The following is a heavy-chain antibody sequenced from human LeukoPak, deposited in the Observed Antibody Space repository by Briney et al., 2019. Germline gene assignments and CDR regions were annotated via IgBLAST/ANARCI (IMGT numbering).Heavy chain of an antibody. CDR2: ISGSGDGT. CDR3: AKYAFAGAPVYDS. J-gene: IGHJ5*01. Sequence: GGPLRLSCAASGFTFATYAMSWVRQAPGKGLQWVSAISGSGDGTYYVDSVRGRFTISRDNSKNTLFLQMNNLSPEDTALYYCAKYAFAGAPVYDSWGQGTLVTVSS. CDR1: GFTFATYA. D-gene: IGHD3-16*01. V-gene: IGHV3-23*01.